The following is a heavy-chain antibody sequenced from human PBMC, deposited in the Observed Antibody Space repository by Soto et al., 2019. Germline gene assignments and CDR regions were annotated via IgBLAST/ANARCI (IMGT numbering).Heavy chain of an antibody. CDR3: ARDRASGSSNYYCYGMDV. D-gene: IGHD6-6*01. Sequence: SLRLFADAWGFTFSSYGRHCVLQATVQAMEWVAVIWDDESNKYYADSVKGGLTISRDNSKNTLYLQMNGLRAEDTAVYYCARDRASGSSNYYCYGMDVGGLGSAVTVP. CDR1: GFTFSSYG. J-gene: IGHJ6*01. CDR2: IWDDESNK. V-gene: IGHV3-33*01.